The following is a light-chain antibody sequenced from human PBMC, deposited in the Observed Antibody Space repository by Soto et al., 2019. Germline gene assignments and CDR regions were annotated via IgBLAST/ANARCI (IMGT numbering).Light chain of an antibody. CDR3: QQYVSSPFT. CDR2: DVS. Sequence: EIVLTQSPGTLSLSPGERATLSCRASQSVGSSYLTWYQQKPGQAPRLLTYDVSSRATGIPDRFSGSGSGTDFTITISRLEPEDCAVYYCQQYVSSPFTLGPGTKVDIK. CDR1: QSVGSSY. J-gene: IGKJ3*01. V-gene: IGKV3-20*01.